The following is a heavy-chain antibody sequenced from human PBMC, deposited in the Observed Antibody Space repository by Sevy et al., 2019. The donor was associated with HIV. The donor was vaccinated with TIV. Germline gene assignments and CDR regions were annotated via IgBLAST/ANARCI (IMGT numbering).Heavy chain of an antibody. CDR1: GFTFSDYW. CDR3: AKLGFYYDSSAYDYFDY. D-gene: IGHD3-22*01. J-gene: IGHJ4*02. CDR2: IKQDGSEK. Sequence: GGSLRLSCAASGFTFSDYWMNWVRQAPGKGLEWVANIKQDGSEKYYVDSVKGRFTISSDNAKNSLYLQMNSLRVEDTAVYFCAKLGFYYDSSAYDYFDYWGQGTLVTVSS. V-gene: IGHV3-7*01.